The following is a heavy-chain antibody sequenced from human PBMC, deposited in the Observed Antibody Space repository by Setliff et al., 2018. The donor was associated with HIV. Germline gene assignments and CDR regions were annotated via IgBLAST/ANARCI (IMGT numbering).Heavy chain of an antibody. J-gene: IGHJ6*02. CDR3: ARDQGLELRGDYYYYGMDV. V-gene: IGHV4-61*08. CDR1: GDSIRSGDYY. D-gene: IGHD1-7*01. CDR2: IYYSGST. Sequence: SETLSLTCTVSGDSIRSGDYYWSWIRQPPGKGLEWTGYIYYSGSTNYNPSLKSRVTISVDTSRNQVSLKLSSVSAADTAVYYCARDQGLELRGDYYYYGMDVWGQGTTVTVSS.